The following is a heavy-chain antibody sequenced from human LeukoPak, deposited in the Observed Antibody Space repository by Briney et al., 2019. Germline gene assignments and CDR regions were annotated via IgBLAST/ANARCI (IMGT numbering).Heavy chain of an antibody. CDR1: GFTFSSYA. V-gene: IGHV3-30*02. D-gene: IGHD3-10*01. J-gene: IGHJ5*02. CDR2: IRYDGSNK. Sequence: GGSLRLSCAASGFTFSSYAMHWVRQAPGKGLEWVAFIRYDGSNKYYADSVKGRFTISRDNSKNTLYLQMNSLRAEDTAVYYCAKDRFLNYGSGSPNWFDPWGQGTLVTVSS. CDR3: AKDRFLNYGSGSPNWFDP.